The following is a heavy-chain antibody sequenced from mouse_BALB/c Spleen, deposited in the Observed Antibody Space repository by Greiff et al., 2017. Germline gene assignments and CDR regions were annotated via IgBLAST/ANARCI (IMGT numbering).Heavy chain of an antibody. CDR2: IYPGSGST. CDR1: GYTFTSYW. V-gene: IGHV1S22*01. J-gene: IGHJ2*01. CDR3: TRSAVLDD. Sequence: LQQPGSELVRPGASVKLSCKASGYTFTSYWMHWVKQRPGQGLEWIGNIYPGSGSTNYDEKFKSKATLTVDTSSSTAYMQLSSLTSEDSAVYYCTRSAVLDDWGQGTTLTVSS.